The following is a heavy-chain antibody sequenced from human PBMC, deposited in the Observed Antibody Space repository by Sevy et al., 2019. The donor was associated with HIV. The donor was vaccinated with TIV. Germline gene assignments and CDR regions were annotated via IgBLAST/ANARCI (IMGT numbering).Heavy chain of an antibody. Sequence: SETLSLTCTVSGGSFSTSYYWGWVRQPPGKGPEWIGCIHYSGSTYYNPSLKSRVSISVDTSKNSFSLKLSSLTAADTAVYYCANMGRGYYFYFELWGQGTLVTVSS. CDR1: GGSFSTSYY. V-gene: IGHV4-39*02. CDR3: ANMGRGYYFYFEL. CDR2: IHYSGST. J-gene: IGHJ4*02. D-gene: IGHD3-3*01.